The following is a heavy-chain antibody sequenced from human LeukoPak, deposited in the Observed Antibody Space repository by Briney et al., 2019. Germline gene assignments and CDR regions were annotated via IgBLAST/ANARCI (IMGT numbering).Heavy chain of an antibody. D-gene: IGHD6-13*01. V-gene: IGHV3-9*01. J-gene: IGHJ4*02. CDR3: AKAGDAQQLVPEFDY. CDR2: ISWNSGSI. CDR1: GFTFDDYA. Sequence: SGGSLRLSCAASGFTFDDYAMHWVRQAPGKGLEWVSGISWNSGSIGYADSVKGRFTISRDNAKNSLYLQMNSLRAEDTALYYCAKAGDAQQLVPEFDYWGQGTLVTVSS.